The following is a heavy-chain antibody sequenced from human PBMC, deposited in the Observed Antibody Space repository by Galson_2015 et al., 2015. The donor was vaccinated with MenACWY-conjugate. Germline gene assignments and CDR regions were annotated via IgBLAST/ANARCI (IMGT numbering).Heavy chain of an antibody. Sequence: ALRLSCAASGFTFSNHGMSWVRQAPGKGLEWVSAIGGNGDSTNYADSVKGRFSISRDNSKNTMYLQMNSLRAEDTAVYYCVKLGGSYAYDPLDYSGQGTLVTVSS. CDR1: GFTFSNHG. V-gene: IGHV3-23*01. D-gene: IGHD3-16*01. J-gene: IGHJ4*02. CDR3: VKLGGSYAYDPLDY. CDR2: IGGNGDST.